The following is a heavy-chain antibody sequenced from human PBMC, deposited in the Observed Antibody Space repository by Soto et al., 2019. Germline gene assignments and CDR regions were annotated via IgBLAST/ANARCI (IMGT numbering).Heavy chain of an antibody. CDR3: ARATIAY. CDR1: GYTFTRHV. D-gene: IGHD1-26*01. J-gene: IGHJ4*02. CDR2: INAGNGNT. Sequence: GAPGKVSCQASGYTFTRHVKQWVRQAPGQRLEWMGWINAGNGNTKYSQKFQGRVTITRDTSASTAYMELSSLRSEDTAVYYCARATIAYWGQGTLVTVSS. V-gene: IGHV1-3*01.